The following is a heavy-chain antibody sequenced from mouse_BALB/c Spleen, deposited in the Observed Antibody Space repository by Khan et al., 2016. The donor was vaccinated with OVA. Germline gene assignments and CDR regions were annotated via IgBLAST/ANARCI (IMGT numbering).Heavy chain of an antibody. CDR1: GYTFTSYW. CDR3: ARENYYGSSRYAMDY. CDR2: IAPGSGSS. V-gene: IGHV1S41*01. J-gene: IGHJ4*01. D-gene: IGHD1-1*01. Sequence: DLVKPGASVKLSCKASGYTFTSYWINWIKQRPGQGLEWIGRIAPGSGSSYYNEMFKGKATLTVDTSSNTAYIQLSSLSSEDSAVYCGARENYYGSSRYAMDYWGQGTSVTGSS.